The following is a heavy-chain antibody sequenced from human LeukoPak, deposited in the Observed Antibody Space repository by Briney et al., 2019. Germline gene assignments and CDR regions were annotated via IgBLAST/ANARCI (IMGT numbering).Heavy chain of an antibody. V-gene: IGHV4-31*03. Sequence: PSETLSLTCTVSGASISGTDYYWTWPRHHPGEGLEWLGFIDFSGTIYYNPSLRSRLIISADTAKNQMSLKLSSMTAADTAVYYCAAGGDTAKGGKYWGPGTHVSVSS. CDR1: GASISGTDYY. CDR2: IDFSGTI. D-gene: IGHD5-18*01. CDR3: AAGGDTAKGGKY. J-gene: IGHJ4*02.